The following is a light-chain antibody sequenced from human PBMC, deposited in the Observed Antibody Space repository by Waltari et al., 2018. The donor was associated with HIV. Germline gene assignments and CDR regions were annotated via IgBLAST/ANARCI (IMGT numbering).Light chain of an antibody. V-gene: IGLV2-14*01. Sequence: QSALTQPASVSGSLGQSITISCIGTSSDIATYVSWYQHHPHNAPRLVLYDANTRPSGIPLRFSGSNSGNTASLTISGLQAEDEADYYCASYTRTSTVVFGGGTKVTVL. CDR2: DAN. J-gene: IGLJ3*02. CDR3: ASYTRTSTVV. CDR1: SSDIATY.